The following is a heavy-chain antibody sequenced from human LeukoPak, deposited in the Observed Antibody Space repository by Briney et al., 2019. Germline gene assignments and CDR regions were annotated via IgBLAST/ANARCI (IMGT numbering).Heavy chain of an antibody. J-gene: IGHJ4*02. CDR2: IYYSGST. V-gene: IGHV4-39*01. CDR3: ARRPRGYPISS. D-gene: IGHD3-10*01. CDR1: GGSISSSSYY. Sequence: SETLSLTCTVSGGSISSSSYYWGWIRQPPGKGLEWIGSIYYSGSTYYNPSLKSRVTISVDTSKNQFSLKLSSVTAADTAVYYCARRPRGYPISSRGQGTLVTVSS.